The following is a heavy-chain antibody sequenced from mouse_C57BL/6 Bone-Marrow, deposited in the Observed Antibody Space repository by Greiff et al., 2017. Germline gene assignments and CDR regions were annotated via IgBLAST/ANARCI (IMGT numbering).Heavy chain of an antibody. Sequence: VQLQQSGPELVKPGVSVKISCTASGYAFSSSWMNWVKQRPGKGLEWIGRIYPGDGDTNYNWKFKGKATLTADKSSSTAYMQLSSLTSEDTAVYFCARGVRGAWFAYGGQGNLVTVTA. CDR1: GYAFSSSW. CDR3: ARGVRGAWFAY. V-gene: IGHV1-82*01. D-gene: IGHD2-1*01. CDR2: IYPGDGDT. J-gene: IGHJ3*01.